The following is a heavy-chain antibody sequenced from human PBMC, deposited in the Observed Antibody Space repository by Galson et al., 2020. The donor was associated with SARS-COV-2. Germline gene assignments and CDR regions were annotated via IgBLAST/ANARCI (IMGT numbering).Heavy chain of an antibody. CDR2: IYSGGST. V-gene: IGHV3-53*04. CDR3: ASAPAAMNYYYYGMDV. CDR1: GFTVSRNY. D-gene: IGHD2-2*01. J-gene: IGHJ6*02. Sequence: GGSLRLSCAASGFTVSRNYMSWVRQAPGKGLEWVSAIYSGGSTYYADSVKGRFTIYRHNSKNTLYLQINSLRAEDTAVYYCASAPAAMNYYYYGMDVWGQGTTVTVSS.